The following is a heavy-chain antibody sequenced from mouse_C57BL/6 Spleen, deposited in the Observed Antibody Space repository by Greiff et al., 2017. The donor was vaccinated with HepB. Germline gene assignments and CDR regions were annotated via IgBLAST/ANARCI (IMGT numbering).Heavy chain of an antibody. CDR2: IYPGDGDT. CDR3: ARGVNGCYYFDD. J-gene: IGHJ2*01. V-gene: IGHV1-80*01. Sequence: VQLQQSGAELVKPGASVKLSCKASGYAFSSYWMNWVKQRPGKGLEWIGQIYPGDGDTNYNGKFKGQATLTVDKSSSTAYMQLSSLTSEDSAVYYCARGVNGCYYFDDWGKVTTLTVSS. D-gene: IGHD2-2*01. CDR1: GYAFSSYW.